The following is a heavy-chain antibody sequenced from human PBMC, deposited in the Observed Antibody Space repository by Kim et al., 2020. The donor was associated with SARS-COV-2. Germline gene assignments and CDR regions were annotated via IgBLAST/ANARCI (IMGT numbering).Heavy chain of an antibody. CDR2: ISGSGSKT. Sequence: GGSLRLSCAASGFTFTDYAMSWVRLAPGKGLEWVSSISGSGSKTYYADSVKGRFTISRDNSKDTLYLQMSSLRAEDTTVYYCAKDAGGWLTSGWYYFDYWGQGTRVTVSS. D-gene: IGHD6-19*01. V-gene: IGHV3-23*01. CDR1: GFTFTDYA. J-gene: IGHJ4*02. CDR3: AKDAGGWLTSGWYYFDY.